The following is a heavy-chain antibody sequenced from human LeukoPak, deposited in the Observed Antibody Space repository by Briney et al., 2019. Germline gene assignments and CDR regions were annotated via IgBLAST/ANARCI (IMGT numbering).Heavy chain of an antibody. Sequence: PGGSLKLSCAASGFTFSGSAMHWVRQASGKGLEWVGRIRSKANSYGTAYAASVKGRFTISRDDSKNTAYLQMNSRKTEDTAVYYCTRHLAGDYGDYRDYWGQGTLVTVSS. D-gene: IGHD4-17*01. CDR3: TRHLAGDYGDYRDY. CDR2: IRSKANSYGT. CDR1: GFTFSGSA. V-gene: IGHV3-73*01. J-gene: IGHJ4*02.